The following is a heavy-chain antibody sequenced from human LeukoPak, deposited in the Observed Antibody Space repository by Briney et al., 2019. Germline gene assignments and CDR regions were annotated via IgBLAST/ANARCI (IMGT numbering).Heavy chain of an antibody. D-gene: IGHD2-15*01. CDR1: GGTFSSYA. Sequence: ASVKVSCKASGGTFSSYAISWVRQAPGQGLEWMGGIIPIFGTANYAQKFQGRVTITADESTSTAYMELSSLRSEDTAVYYCARLIRAVGNNWFDPWGQGTLLTVSS. CDR3: ARLIRAVGNNWFDP. V-gene: IGHV1-69*13. J-gene: IGHJ5*02. CDR2: IIPIFGTA.